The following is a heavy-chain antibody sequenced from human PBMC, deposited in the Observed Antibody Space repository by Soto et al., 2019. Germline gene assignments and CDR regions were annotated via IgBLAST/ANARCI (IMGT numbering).Heavy chain of an antibody. Sequence: GSLRLSCAAAGFTFSSNDMNWVRQAPGKGLEWVSYISSSSSPIYYADSVRGRFTISRDNAKNSLYLQMNSLRAEDTAVYYCARTNRIIDAFDIWGQGTMVTVSS. J-gene: IGHJ3*02. V-gene: IGHV3-48*01. CDR2: ISSSSSPI. CDR3: ARTNRIIDAFDI. CDR1: GFTFSSND. D-gene: IGHD2-15*01.